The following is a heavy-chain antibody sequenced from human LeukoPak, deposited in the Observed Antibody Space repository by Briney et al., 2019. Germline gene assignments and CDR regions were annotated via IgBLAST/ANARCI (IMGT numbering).Heavy chain of an antibody. D-gene: IGHD2-2*01. CDR3: ARGLLCSGTSCYAMGGWFDP. Sequence: TSETLSLTCTVSGGSIYNYYWSWIRQPPGKGLEWIGSVHSSGTTDYNPSLKSRLTISVDTSKNQFSLKLTSVTAADTAVYYCARGLLCSGTSCYAMGGWFDPWGQGTLVTVSS. J-gene: IGHJ5*02. V-gene: IGHV4-59*01. CDR2: VHSSGTT. CDR1: GGSIYNYY.